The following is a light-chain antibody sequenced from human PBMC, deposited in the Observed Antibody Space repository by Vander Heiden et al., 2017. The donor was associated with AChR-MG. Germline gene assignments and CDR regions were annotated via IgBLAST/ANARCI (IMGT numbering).Light chain of an antibody. CDR2: ATS. J-gene: IGKJ4*01. CDR3: QQYVSSIT. V-gene: IGKV3-20*01. CDR1: QSVSSSY. Sequence: EIVLTQSPGTLSLSPGERATLSCRASQSVSSSYLAWFQQKPGQPPRLLIYATSSRATAIPDRFSGSGSGTDFTLTIRRLEPEDFAVYYCQQYVSSITFGGGTKVEIK.